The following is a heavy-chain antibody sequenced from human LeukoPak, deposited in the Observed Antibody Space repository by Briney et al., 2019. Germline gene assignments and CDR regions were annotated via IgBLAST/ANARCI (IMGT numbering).Heavy chain of an antibody. D-gene: IGHD2-15*01. J-gene: IGHJ4*02. CDR3: ARDFCSGGSCYSYFHY. CDR1: GGSISGYY. CDR2: IYSSGGT. V-gene: IGHV4-59*01. Sequence: SETLSLTCSVSGGSISGYYWSWIRQPPGKGLEWVGYIYSSGGTNYNPSLKSRVTISLDTSKNQFSLRLSSVTAADTAVYYCARDFCSGGSCYSYFHYWGQGTLVTVSS.